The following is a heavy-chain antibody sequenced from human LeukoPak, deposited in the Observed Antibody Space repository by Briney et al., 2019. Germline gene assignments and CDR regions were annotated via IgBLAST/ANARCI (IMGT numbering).Heavy chain of an antibody. Sequence: SGGSLRLSCAASGFSFSNYAMHWVRQAPGKGLGWVALISCDGSSKYYADSVKGRFTISRDNSKNTLFLQMNSLRAEDTAVYYCARDSRWFGELLGVDYWGQGTVVTVSS. D-gene: IGHD3-10*01. CDR3: ARDSRWFGELLGVDY. J-gene: IGHJ4*02. CDR2: ISCDGSSK. CDR1: GFSFSNYA. V-gene: IGHV3-30-3*01.